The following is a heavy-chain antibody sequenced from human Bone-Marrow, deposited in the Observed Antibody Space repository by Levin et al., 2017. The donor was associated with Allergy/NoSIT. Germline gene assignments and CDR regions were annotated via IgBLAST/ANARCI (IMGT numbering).Heavy chain of an antibody. V-gene: IGHV5-51*01. CDR1: GYSFTSYW. CDR2: IYPGDSDT. Sequence: GGSLRLSCKGSGYSFTSYWIGWVRQMPGKGLEWMGIIYPGDSDTRYSPSFQGQVTISADKSISTAYLQWSSLKASDTAMYYCARLGVAVAGTFDAFDIWGQGTMVTVSS. CDR3: ARLGVAVAGTFDAFDI. D-gene: IGHD6-19*01. J-gene: IGHJ3*02.